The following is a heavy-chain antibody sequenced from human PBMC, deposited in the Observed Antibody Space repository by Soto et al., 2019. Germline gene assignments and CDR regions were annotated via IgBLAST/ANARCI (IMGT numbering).Heavy chain of an antibody. J-gene: IGHJ6*02. CDR1: GGTFSSYA. D-gene: IGHD3-3*01. CDR3: ARDPRFLEWLPHRYGMDV. V-gene: IGHV1-69*01. CDR2: IIPIFGTA. Sequence: QVQLVQSGAEVKKPGSSVKVSCKASGGTFSSYAISWVRQAPGQGLEWMGGIIPIFGTANYAQKFQGRVTITADESTSTAYMELSSLRSEDTAVYYCARDPRFLEWLPHRYGMDVWGQGTTVTGSS.